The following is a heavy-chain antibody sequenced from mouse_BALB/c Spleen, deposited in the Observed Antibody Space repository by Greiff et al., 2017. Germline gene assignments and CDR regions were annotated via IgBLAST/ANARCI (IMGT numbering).Heavy chain of an antibody. CDR2: ILPGSGST. V-gene: IGHV1-9*01. J-gene: IGHJ2*01. D-gene: IGHD1-1*01. Sequence: QVQLKESGAELMKPGASVKISCKATGYTFSSYWIEWVKQRPGHGLEWIGEILPGSGSTNYNEKFKGKATFTADTSSNTAYMQLSSLTSEDSAVYYCARYYGSSRDYFDYWGQGTTLTVSS. CDR1: GYTFSSYW. CDR3: ARYYGSSRDYFDY.